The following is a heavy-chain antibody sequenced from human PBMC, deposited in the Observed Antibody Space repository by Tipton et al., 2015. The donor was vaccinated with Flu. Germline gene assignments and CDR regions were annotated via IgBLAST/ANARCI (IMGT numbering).Heavy chain of an antibody. CDR1: GFTFSSYW. Sequence: SLRLSCAASGFTFSSYWMSWVRQAPGKGLEWVANIKQDGSEKYYVGSVKGRFTISRDNGKNSVYLQMSSLRAEDTAVYYCARAIAAADSYWGQGTLVTVSS. D-gene: IGHD6-13*01. CDR3: ARAIAAADSY. CDR2: IKQDGSEK. V-gene: IGHV3-7*03. J-gene: IGHJ4*02.